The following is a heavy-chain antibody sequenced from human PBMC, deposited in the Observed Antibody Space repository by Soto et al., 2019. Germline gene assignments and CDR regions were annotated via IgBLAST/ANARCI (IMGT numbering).Heavy chain of an antibody. D-gene: IGHD6-19*01. CDR3: ARVTSGWYRGGAFDI. Sequence: ASVKVSCKASGYTFTSYYMHWVRQAPGQGLEWIGIINPSGGSTSYAQKFQGRVTMTRDTSTSTVYMELSSLRSEDTAVYYCARVTSGWYRGGAFDIWGQGTMVTVSS. CDR1: GYTFTSYY. V-gene: IGHV1-46*03. J-gene: IGHJ3*02. CDR2: INPSGGST.